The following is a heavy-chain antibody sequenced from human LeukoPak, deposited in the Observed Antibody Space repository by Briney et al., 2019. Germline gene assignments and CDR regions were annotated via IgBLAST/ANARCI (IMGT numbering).Heavy chain of an antibody. V-gene: IGHV3-30*18. D-gene: IGHD4-17*01. J-gene: IGHJ4*02. CDR1: GFTFRNYY. CDR2: ISYDGSNK. Sequence: GRSLRLSCAASGFTFRNYYMHWVRQAPGKGLEWVAVISYDGSNKYYADSVKGRFTISRDNSKNTLYLQMNSLRAKDTAVYYCAKDGDYGDHSFDYWGQGTLVTVSS. CDR3: AKDGDYGDHSFDY.